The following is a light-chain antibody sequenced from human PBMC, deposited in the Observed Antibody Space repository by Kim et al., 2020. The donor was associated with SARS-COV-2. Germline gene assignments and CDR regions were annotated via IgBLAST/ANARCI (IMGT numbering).Light chain of an antibody. V-gene: IGLV6-57*01. CDR3: QSFDSNIQV. J-gene: IGLJ3*02. CDR1: SGSIASTN. Sequence: GKPVASSCTRSSGSIASTNVQWYRQRPGTSPTAVIFENNQRPSGVPDRFSGSIDGSSNSASLTISGLKTEDEADYYCQSFDSNIQVFGGGTQLTVL. CDR2: ENN.